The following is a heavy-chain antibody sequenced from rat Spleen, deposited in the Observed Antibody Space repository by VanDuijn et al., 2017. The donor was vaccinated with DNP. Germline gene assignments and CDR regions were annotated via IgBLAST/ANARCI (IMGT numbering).Heavy chain of an antibody. CDR2: ISFDGSST. CDR3: ATRDGNYGYPFAY. V-gene: IGHV5-7*01. Sequence: EVQLVESGGGLVQPGRSLKLSCAVSGITFSNYDMAWVRQAPKKGLEWVATISFDGSSTYYRDSVKGRFTISRDNAKSALFLQMDSLRSEDTATYYCATRDGNYGYPFAYWGQGTLVTVSS. CDR1: GITFSNYD. D-gene: IGHD1-7*01. J-gene: IGHJ3*01.